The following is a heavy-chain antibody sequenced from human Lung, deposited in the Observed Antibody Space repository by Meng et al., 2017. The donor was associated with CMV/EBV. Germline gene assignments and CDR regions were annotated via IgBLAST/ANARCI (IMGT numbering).Heavy chain of an antibody. D-gene: IGHD3-10*01. CDR2: ISAYNGNT. Sequence: ASVKVSCKASGYSFSSYGVNWVRQAPGQGLEWLGWISAYNGNTNYAQKFEGRVTMTTDTSTSTAYMELRSLRSDDTAVYYCARDRRYYGSGNYYPFDFWGQGXLVTVSS. CDR1: GYSFSSYG. V-gene: IGHV1-18*01. CDR3: ARDRRYYGSGNYYPFDF. J-gene: IGHJ4*02.